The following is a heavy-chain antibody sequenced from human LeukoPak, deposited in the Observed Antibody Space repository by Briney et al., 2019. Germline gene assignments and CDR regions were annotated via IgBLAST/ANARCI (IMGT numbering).Heavy chain of an antibody. CDR2: IYHSGST. V-gene: IGHV4-38-2*01. CDR3: ARAIAVAGFDY. J-gene: IGHJ4*02. D-gene: IGHD6-19*01. CDR1: GYSISSGYY. Sequence: PSETLSLTCAVSGYSISSGYYWGWIRQPPGKGLEWIGSIYHSGSTSSNPSLKSRVTISVDTSKNQFSLKLSSVTAADTAVYYCARAIAVAGFDYWGQGTLVTVSS.